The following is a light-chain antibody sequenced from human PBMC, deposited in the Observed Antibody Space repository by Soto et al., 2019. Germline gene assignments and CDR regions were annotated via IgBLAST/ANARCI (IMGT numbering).Light chain of an antibody. Sequence: IVLTQSPATLSLNPGERATLSCRASQSVSSYLAWYQQKPGQAPRLLIYDASNRATGIPARFSGSGSGTDFTLTISSLEPEDFAVYYCQQRSNWPPFGPGTKVDIK. J-gene: IGKJ3*01. CDR1: QSVSSY. CDR2: DAS. V-gene: IGKV3-11*01. CDR3: QQRSNWPP.